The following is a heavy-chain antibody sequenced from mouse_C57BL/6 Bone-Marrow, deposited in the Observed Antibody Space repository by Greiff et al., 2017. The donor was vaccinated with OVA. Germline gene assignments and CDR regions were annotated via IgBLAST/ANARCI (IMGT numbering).Heavy chain of an antibody. J-gene: IGHJ4*01. V-gene: IGHV2-6-1*01. CDR3: TRQGLRQYYAMDY. Sequence: VQRVESGPGLVAPSQSLSITCTVSGFSLTSYGVHWVRQPPGKGLEWLVVIWSDGSTTYNSALKSRLSISKDKSKSQVFLKMNSLQTDDTAMYYCTRQGLRQYYAMDYWGQGTSVTVSS. CDR2: IWSDGST. CDR1: GFSLTSYG. D-gene: IGHD2-4*01.